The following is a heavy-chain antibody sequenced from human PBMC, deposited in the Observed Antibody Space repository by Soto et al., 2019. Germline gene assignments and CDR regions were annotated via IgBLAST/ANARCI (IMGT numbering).Heavy chain of an antibody. J-gene: IGHJ6*02. CDR3: ARGGYSSSWYEFWGSPNYYYYGMDV. V-gene: IGHV5-51*01. Sequence: PGESLKISCKGSGYSFTSYWIGWVRQMPGKGLEWMGIIYPGDSDTRYSPSFQGQVTISADKSISTAYLQWSSLKASDTAMYYCARGGYSSSWYEFWGSPNYYYYGMDVWAKGPRSPSP. CDR2: IYPGDSDT. D-gene: IGHD6-13*01. CDR1: GYSFTSYW.